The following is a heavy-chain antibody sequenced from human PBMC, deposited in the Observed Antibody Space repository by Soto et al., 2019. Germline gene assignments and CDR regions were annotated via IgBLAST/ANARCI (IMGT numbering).Heavy chain of an antibody. J-gene: IGHJ6*02. D-gene: IGHD4-17*01. Sequence: GASVKVSCKASGGTFSSYAISWVRQAPGQGLEWMGGIIPIFGTANYAQKFQGRVTITADESTSTAYMELSSLRSEDTAVYYCAPPATQGDYEEDYYYYGMDVWGQGTTVTVSS. V-gene: IGHV1-69*13. CDR3: APPATQGDYEEDYYYYGMDV. CDR2: IIPIFGTA. CDR1: GGTFSSYA.